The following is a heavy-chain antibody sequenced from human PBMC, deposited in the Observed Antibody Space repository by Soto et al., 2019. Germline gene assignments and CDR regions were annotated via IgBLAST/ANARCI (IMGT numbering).Heavy chain of an antibody. CDR3: ARYSGSYPSSTFDY. CDR1: GFTFSDYY. Sequence: QVQLVESGGGLVKPGGSLRLSCAASGFTFSDYYMSWIRQAPGKGLEWVSYISSSSSYTNYADSVKGRFTISRDNAKTSLYLQMNSLRAEDTAVYYCARYSGSYPSSTFDYWGQGTLVTVSS. J-gene: IGHJ4*02. D-gene: IGHD1-26*01. V-gene: IGHV3-11*06. CDR2: ISSSSSYT.